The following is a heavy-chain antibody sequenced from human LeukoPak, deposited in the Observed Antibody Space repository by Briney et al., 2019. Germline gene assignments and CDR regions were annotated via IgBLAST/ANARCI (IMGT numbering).Heavy chain of an antibody. D-gene: IGHD6-13*01. Sequence: PGRSLRLSCAASGFTFSSYAMSWVRQAPGKGLEWVSAISGSGGSTYYADSVKGRFTISRDNSKNTLYLQMNSLRAEDTAVYYCAKSPGYSSSWYDYWGQGTLVTVSS. CDR3: AKSPGYSSSWYDY. J-gene: IGHJ4*02. CDR1: GFTFSSYA. V-gene: IGHV3-23*01. CDR2: ISGSGGST.